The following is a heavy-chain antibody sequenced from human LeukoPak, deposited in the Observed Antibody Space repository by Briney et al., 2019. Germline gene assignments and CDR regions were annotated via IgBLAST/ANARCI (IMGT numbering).Heavy chain of an antibody. V-gene: IGHV4-34*01. CDR3: ARVRYDILTGYYDFDY. Sequence: SETLSLTCAAYGVSFSGYYWSWIRQPPGKGLEWIGEINHSGSTNYNPSLKSRVTISVDTSKNQFSLKLSSVTAADTAVYYCARVRYDILTGYYDFDYWGQGTLVTVSS. CDR1: GVSFSGYY. CDR2: INHSGST. J-gene: IGHJ4*02. D-gene: IGHD3-9*01.